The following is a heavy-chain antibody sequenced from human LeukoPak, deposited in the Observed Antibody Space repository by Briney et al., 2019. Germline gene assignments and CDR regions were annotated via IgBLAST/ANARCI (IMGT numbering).Heavy chain of an antibody. CDR3: ARPRGPQLVRQFDY. CDR1: GYTFTSYG. Sequence: ASVKVSCKASGYTFTSYGISWVRQAPGQGLEWMGWISGYNGNTNYAQKLQGRVTMTTDTSTSTAYMELRSLRSDDPAVYYCARPRGPQLVRQFDYWGQGTLVTVSS. CDR2: ISGYNGNT. D-gene: IGHD6-13*01. V-gene: IGHV1-18*01. J-gene: IGHJ4*02.